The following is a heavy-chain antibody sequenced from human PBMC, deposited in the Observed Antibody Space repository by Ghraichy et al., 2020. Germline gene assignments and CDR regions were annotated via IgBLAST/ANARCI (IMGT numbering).Heavy chain of an antibody. CDR2: ISAYNGNT. V-gene: IGHV1-18*01. D-gene: IGHD3-10*01. CDR1: GYTFTSYG. J-gene: IGHJ6*03. Sequence: ASVKVSCKASGYTFTSYGISWVRQAPGQGLEWMGWISAYNGNTNYAQKLQGRVTMTTDTSTSTAYMELRSLRSDDTAVYYCARLQLELLFGVRYYYYMDVWGKGTTVTVSS. CDR3: ARLQLELLFGVRYYYYMDV.